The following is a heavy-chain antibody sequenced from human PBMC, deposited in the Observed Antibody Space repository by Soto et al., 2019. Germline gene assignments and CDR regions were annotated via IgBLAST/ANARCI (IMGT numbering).Heavy chain of an antibody. CDR2: IIPMFGTA. Sequence: QVQLVQSGAEVKKPESSVKVSCKAPGGTFSTYAISWDRQAPGQGLEWMGGIIPMFGTANYAQRFQDRVTITADESTNTVYMELSSLRSEDTAVYFCASGIQLWLRRINNGYSGWGQGTLVTVSS. CDR3: ASGIQLWLRRINNGYSG. D-gene: IGHD5-18*01. CDR1: GGTFSTYA. J-gene: IGHJ4*02. V-gene: IGHV1-69*12.